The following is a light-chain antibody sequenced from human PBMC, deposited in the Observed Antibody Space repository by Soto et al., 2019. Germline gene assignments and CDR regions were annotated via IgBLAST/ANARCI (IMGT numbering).Light chain of an antibody. CDR2: DVS. CDR3: GSYSSTTTLVL. Sequence: QSLLTQPASVSGTPGQSITISCSGTSSDIGGYNYVSWLQQHPGKAPKLMIYDVSHRPSGVSNRFSGSKSGNTASLTISGLQPDDEADYYCGSYSSTTTLVLFGAGTKLTV. J-gene: IGLJ2*01. V-gene: IGLV2-14*01. CDR1: SSDIGGYNY.